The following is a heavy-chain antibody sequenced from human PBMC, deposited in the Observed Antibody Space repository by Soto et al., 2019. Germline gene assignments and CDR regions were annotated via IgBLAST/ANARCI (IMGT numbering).Heavy chain of an antibody. CDR2: ISAYNGNT. CDR3: ARENYGVLLDGYYFDY. D-gene: IGHD3-10*01. J-gene: IGHJ4*02. Sequence: ASVKVSCKASGYTFTSYGISWVRQAPGQGLEWMGWISAYNGNTNYAQKLQGRVAMTTDTSTSTAYMQLNSVTPEDTAVYYCARENYGVLLDGYYFDYWGQGTLVTVSS. V-gene: IGHV1-18*01. CDR1: GYTFTSYG.